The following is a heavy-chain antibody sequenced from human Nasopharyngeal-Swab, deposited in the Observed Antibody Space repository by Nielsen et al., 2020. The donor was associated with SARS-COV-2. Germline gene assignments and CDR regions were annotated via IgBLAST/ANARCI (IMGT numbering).Heavy chain of an antibody. CDR1: GDSVSNNRAA. J-gene: IGHJ3*01. V-gene: IGHV6-1*01. Sequence: SETLSLTCAISGDSVSNNRAAWSWIRQSPSRGLEWLGRTYDRSQWNYDYADSVTRRGTVNPNTSRNQVSLHLNSVTPEDTAVYYCARIQQQLPGIVWGQGTMVIVSS. CDR2: TYDRSQWNY. D-gene: IGHD6-13*01. CDR3: ARIQQQLPGIV.